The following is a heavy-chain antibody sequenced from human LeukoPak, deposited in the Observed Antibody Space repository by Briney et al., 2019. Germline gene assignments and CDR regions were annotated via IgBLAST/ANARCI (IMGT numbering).Heavy chain of an antibody. CDR2: ISHGGST. CDR3: ASFDYGDYHFDS. Sequence: SETLSLTCAFYGESFSGYFWSWICQPPGQGLERICEISHGGSTSYSPSLNSRVTISLDTSKNQFSLKLTSVTAADTGDYYCASFDYGDYHFDSWGQGTLVTVSS. V-gene: IGHV4-34*01. CDR1: GESFSGYF. J-gene: IGHJ4*02. D-gene: IGHD4-17*01.